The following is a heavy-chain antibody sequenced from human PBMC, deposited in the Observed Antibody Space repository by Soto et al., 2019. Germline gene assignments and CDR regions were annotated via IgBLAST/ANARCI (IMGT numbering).Heavy chain of an antibody. D-gene: IGHD2-15*01. V-gene: IGHV1-8*01. Sequence: ASVKVSCKASGYAFTSYDINWVRQATGQGLERMGWMNPNSGNTGYAQKFQGRVTMTRNTSISTAYMELSSLRSEDTAVYYCARSARFRDCSGGSCYRDHDAFDIWGQGTMGTVSS. J-gene: IGHJ3*02. CDR3: ARSARFRDCSGGSCYRDHDAFDI. CDR1: GYAFTSYD. CDR2: MNPNSGNT.